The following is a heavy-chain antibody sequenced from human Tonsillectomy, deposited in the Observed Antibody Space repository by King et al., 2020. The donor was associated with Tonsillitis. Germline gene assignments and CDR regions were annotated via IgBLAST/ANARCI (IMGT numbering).Heavy chain of an antibody. J-gene: IGHJ6*02. V-gene: IGHV1-2*02. Sequence: VQLVESGAEVKKPGASVKVSCKASGYTFTGYYMHWVRQAPGQGLEWMGWINPNSGGTNYAQKFQGRVTMTRDTSISTAYMELSRLRSDDTAVYYCARHGRHYYSDSSGPDRSYGMDVWGQGTTVTVSS. D-gene: IGHD3-22*01. CDR1: GYTFTGYY. CDR2: INPNSGGT. CDR3: ARHGRHYYSDSSGPDRSYGMDV.